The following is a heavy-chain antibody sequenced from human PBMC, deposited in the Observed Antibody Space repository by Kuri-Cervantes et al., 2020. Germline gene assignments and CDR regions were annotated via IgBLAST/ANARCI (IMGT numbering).Heavy chain of an antibody. J-gene: IGHJ4*02. Sequence: GGSLRLSCAASGFTFSSYAMSWVRQAPGKGLEWVSAISDSGGSTYYADSVKGRFTISRDNSKNTLFLQMNSLRAEDTAVYYCAKGPVVAATLYYFDYWGQGTLVTVSS. V-gene: IGHV3-23*01. CDR3: AKGPVVAATLYYFDY. CDR1: GFTFSSYA. D-gene: IGHD2-15*01. CDR2: ISDSGGST.